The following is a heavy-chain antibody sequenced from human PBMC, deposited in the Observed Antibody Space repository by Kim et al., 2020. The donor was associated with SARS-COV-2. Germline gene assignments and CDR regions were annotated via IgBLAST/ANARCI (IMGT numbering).Heavy chain of an antibody. Sequence: SVKVSCKASGFTFTSSSMQWVRQARGQRLEWLGWIVVGSGNTNYAQKSLERVTITRDMSTSTAYMELSSLGSEDTAVYYCAAVRGASTGTTYYYYAMDVWGQGTTVTVSS. J-gene: IGHJ6*02. CDR1: GFTFTSSS. CDR3: AAVRGASTGTTYYYYAMDV. V-gene: IGHV1-58*02. CDR2: IVVGSGNT. D-gene: IGHD3-10*01.